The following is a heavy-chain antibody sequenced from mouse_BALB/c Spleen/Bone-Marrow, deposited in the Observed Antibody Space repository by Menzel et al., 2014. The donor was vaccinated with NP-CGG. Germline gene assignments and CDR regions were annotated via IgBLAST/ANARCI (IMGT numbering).Heavy chain of an antibody. Sequence: VQLVESGPELVKPGASVRISCKASGYTFXSYYIHWVKQRPGQGLEWIGWIYPGNVNTKYNEKFKGKATLTADKSSSTAYMQLSSLTSEDSAVYFCARGGWLRDAMDYWGQGTSVTVSS. CDR3: ARGGWLRDAMDY. V-gene: IGHV1S56*01. J-gene: IGHJ4*01. CDR2: IYPGNVNT. D-gene: IGHD2-2*01. CDR1: GYTFXSYY.